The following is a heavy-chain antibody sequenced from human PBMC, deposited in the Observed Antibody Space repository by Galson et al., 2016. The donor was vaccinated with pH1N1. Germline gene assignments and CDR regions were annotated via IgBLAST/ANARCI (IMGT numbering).Heavy chain of an antibody. CDR1: GFIFSSYA. Sequence: SLRLSCAASGFIFSSYAMTWVRQAPGKGPEWVSAISAASTRTYYPDSVKGRFIISRDNSKNTLYLQMNSLRAEDTAEYYCAKGGRVGTEGYYYALDGWGQGTTVIFSS. J-gene: IGHJ6*02. CDR3: AKGGRVGTEGYYYALDG. D-gene: IGHD1/OR15-1a*01. CDR2: ISAASTRT. V-gene: IGHV3-23*01.